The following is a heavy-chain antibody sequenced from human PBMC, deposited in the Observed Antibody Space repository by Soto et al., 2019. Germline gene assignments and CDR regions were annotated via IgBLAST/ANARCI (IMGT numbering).Heavy chain of an antibody. CDR1: GYTFTSHG. CDR3: ARMVRGSNIDYYYYMDV. Sequence: QVQLVQSGAEVKKPGASVKVSCKASGYTFTSHGISWVRQAPGQGLEWMGWISANNGDTNYAQKFQGRGTVTTDTSTSTGYMELRSLRSEDTAVYYCARMVRGSNIDYYYYMDVWGIGTTVTVSS. CDR2: ISANNGDT. J-gene: IGHJ6*03. V-gene: IGHV1-18*01. D-gene: IGHD3-10*01.